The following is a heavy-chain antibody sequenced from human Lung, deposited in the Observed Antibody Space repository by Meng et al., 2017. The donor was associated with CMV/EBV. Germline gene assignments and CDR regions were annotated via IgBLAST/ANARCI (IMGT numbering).Heavy chain of an antibody. D-gene: IGHD5-24*01. CDR3: ASSMATITFAFDY. CDR2: IYTSGST. V-gene: IGHV4-61*02. CDR1: VGSISSGSYY. J-gene: IGHJ4*02. Sequence: QAQLRESDPGLCNPSPTLSPTCTVSVGSISSGSYYWSWIRQPAGKGLEWIGRIYTSGSTNYNPSLKSRVTISVDTSKNQFSLKLSSVTAADTAVYYCASSMATITFAFDYWGQGTLVTVSS.